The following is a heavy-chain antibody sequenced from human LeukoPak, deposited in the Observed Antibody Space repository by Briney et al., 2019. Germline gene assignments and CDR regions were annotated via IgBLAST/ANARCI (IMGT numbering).Heavy chain of an antibody. D-gene: IGHD1-1*01. CDR1: GGTFSSYA. CDR3: ARHVGRVNPGYFDY. CDR2: IIPIFGTA. V-gene: IGHV1-69*01. J-gene: IGHJ4*02. Sequence: SVKVSCKASGGTFSSYAISWVRQAPGKVLEWMGGIIPIFGTANYAQKFQGRVTITADESTSTAYMELSSLRSEDTAVYYCARHVGRVNPGYFDYWGQGTLVTVSS.